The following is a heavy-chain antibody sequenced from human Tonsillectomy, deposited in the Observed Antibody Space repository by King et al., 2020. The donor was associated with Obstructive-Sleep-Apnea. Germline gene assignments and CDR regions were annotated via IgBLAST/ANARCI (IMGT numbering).Heavy chain of an antibody. CDR2: IYYSGTT. CDR3: ARGGYYYFDY. D-gene: IGHD3-22*01. J-gene: IGHJ4*02. V-gene: IGHV4-59*08. Sequence: VQLQESGPGLVKPSETLSLTCTVSGGSISTYYWNWVRQPPGKGLEWIGYIYYSGTTNYNPSLKSRGTISVDTSKNQFSLNVSSVTAADTAFYYCARGGYYYFDYWGQGTLATVSS. CDR1: GGSISTYY.